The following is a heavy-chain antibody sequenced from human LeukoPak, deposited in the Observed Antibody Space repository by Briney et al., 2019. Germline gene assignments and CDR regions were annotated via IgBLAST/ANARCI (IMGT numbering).Heavy chain of an antibody. CDR3: AKDLTYESSGSVIDN. Sequence: GGSLRLSCAASGFIFEDYTMHCVRQVPGKTLEWVSLVNWHGTTYYADSLKGRFTISRDNSKNSLYLQMDSLRTEDTAFYYCAKDLTYESSGSVIDNWGLGTLVTVSS. D-gene: IGHD3-22*01. CDR1: GFIFEDYT. V-gene: IGHV3-43*01. CDR2: VNWHGTT. J-gene: IGHJ4*02.